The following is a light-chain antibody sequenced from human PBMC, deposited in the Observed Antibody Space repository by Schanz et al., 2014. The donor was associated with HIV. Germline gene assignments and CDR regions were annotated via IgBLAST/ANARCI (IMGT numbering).Light chain of an antibody. CDR3: SSYTSSSTWV. J-gene: IGLJ3*02. Sequence: QSVLTQPASVSGSPGQSVTISCTSTSSDFSRSDYVCWYQHHPGKAPKLLVYDVFVRPSGVSDRFSGSKSGNTASLTISGLQAEDEADYYCSSYTSSSTWVFGGGTKLTVL. V-gene: IGLV2-14*03. CDR1: SSDFSRSDY. CDR2: DVF.